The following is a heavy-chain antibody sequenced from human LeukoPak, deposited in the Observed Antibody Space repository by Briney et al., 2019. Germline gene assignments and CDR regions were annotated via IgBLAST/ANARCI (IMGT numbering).Heavy chain of an antibody. CDR3: ARLGVTTLED. CDR2: INHSGST. J-gene: IGHJ4*02. D-gene: IGHD4-17*01. V-gene: IGHV4-34*01. Sequence: SETLSLTCAVYGGSFSGYYWSWIRQPPGKGLEWIGEINHSGSTNYNPSLKSRVTISVDTSKNQFSLKLSSVTAADTAVYYCARLGVTTLEDWGQGTLATVSS. CDR1: GGSFSGYY.